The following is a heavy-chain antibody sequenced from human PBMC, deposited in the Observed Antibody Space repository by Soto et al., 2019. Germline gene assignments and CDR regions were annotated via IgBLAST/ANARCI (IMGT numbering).Heavy chain of an antibody. V-gene: IGHV4-59*01. CDR2: IYYSGSA. Sequence: QVQLQESGPGLVKPSETLSLTCTVSGGSISSYYCSWIRQPPGKGLEWIGYIYYSGSANYNPSLKGRVTLSVDTSKNQFSLKLSSVTAADTAVYYCARAGAATLSDYWGQGTLVTVSS. J-gene: IGHJ4*02. CDR3: ARAGAATLSDY. D-gene: IGHD2-15*01. CDR1: GGSISSYY.